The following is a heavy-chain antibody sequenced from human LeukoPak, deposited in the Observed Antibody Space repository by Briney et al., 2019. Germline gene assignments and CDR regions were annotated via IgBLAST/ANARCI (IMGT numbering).Heavy chain of an antibody. CDR3: AKVRYYDSSGYYPTYYFDY. J-gene: IGHJ4*02. V-gene: IGHV3-23*01. Sequence: GGSLRLSCAASGFTFSSYAMSWVRQAPGKGLEWVSGISGSGGSTYYADSVKGRFTISRDNSKNTLYLQMNSLRAEDTAVYYCAKVRYYDSSGYYPTYYFDYWGQGTLVTVSS. CDR2: ISGSGGST. CDR1: GFTFSSYA. D-gene: IGHD3-22*01.